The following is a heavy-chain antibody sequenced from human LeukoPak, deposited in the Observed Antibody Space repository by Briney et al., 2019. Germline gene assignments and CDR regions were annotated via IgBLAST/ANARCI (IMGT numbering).Heavy chain of an antibody. CDR3: ARVSRPFTGVVTGGEY. J-gene: IGHJ4*02. V-gene: IGHV4-61*02. Sequence: SETLSLTCAVSGGSISSGSYYWSCIRPPAGQGLEGIGRIYTSTSYNYNPSLRSRITISVDTSKNQFRLRLSSVTAADTAVHYCARVSRPFTGVVTGGEYWGQGTLVTVSS. CDR1: GGSISSGSYY. CDR2: IYTSTSY. D-gene: IGHD5-18*01.